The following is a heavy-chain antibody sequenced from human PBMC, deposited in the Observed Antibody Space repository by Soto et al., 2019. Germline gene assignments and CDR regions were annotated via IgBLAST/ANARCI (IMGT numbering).Heavy chain of an antibody. Sequence: SETLSLTCAVYGGSFSGHSWTWIRQSPGKGLERIGDINNSGRVNYSPSLKSRVTISLDTSKNQFSLTLSAVHAADTAMYYCSNRDYDTNGYYRFDPWGQGTLVTVS. D-gene: IGHD3-22*01. CDR2: INNSGRV. CDR1: GGSFSGHS. J-gene: IGHJ5*01. CDR3: SNRDYDTNGYYRFDP. V-gene: IGHV4-34*01.